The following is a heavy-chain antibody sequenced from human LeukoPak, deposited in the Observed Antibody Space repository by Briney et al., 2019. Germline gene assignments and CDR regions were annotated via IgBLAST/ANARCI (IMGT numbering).Heavy chain of an antibody. D-gene: IGHD6-13*01. CDR2: ISSSGSTV. Sequence: PGGSLRLSCAASGFTFTDYYMTWIRQAPGKGLEWVSYISSSGSTVYYADSVRGRVTMTRDTSTSTVYMELSSLRSEDTAVYYCASNLPGYSSSWYRDYWGQGTLVTVSS. CDR1: GFTFTDYY. V-gene: IGHV3-11*01. J-gene: IGHJ4*02. CDR3: ASNLPGYSSSWYRDY.